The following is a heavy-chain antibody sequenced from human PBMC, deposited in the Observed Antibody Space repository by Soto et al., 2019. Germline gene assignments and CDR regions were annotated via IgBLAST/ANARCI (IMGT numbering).Heavy chain of an antibody. J-gene: IGHJ5*02. Sequence: GESLKISCKGSGYSFPTYWIAWVRQMPGKGLEWMGSIYPGDSETRYSPSFQGQVTISADKSISTAYLQWSSLKASDTAMYYCATPIGCSGASCYPYWFVPWGQGTLVTVSS. CDR2: IYPGDSET. CDR3: ATPIGCSGASCYPYWFVP. D-gene: IGHD2-15*01. V-gene: IGHV5-51*01. CDR1: GYSFPTYW.